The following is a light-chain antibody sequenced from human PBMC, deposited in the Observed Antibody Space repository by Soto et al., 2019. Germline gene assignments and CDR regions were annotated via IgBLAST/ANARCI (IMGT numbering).Light chain of an antibody. J-gene: IGKJ1*01. CDR1: QGIGDT. CDR3: HQRQSWPRT. CDR2: QTS. V-gene: IGKV3D-15*03. Sequence: EVVMTQSPATLSVSPCEGGTLSCRASQGIGDTLAWYQHKPGQTPRLLIYQTSIRAAGIPARFSASGTGTDFTLTISDVQPEDFAVYYCHQRQSWPRTFGQGTKVDIK.